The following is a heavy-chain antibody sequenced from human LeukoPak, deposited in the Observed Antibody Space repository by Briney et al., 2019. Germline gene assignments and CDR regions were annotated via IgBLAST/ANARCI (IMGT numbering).Heavy chain of an antibody. D-gene: IGHD5-18*01. V-gene: IGHV3-30*18. CDR2: ISYDGSNK. CDR3: AKAERDTATRH. J-gene: IGHJ4*02. CDR1: GFTFSSYG. Sequence: GGSLRLSCAASGFTFSSYGMHWVRQAPGKGLEWVAVISYDGSNKYYADSVKGRFTISRDNSKNTLYLQMNNLRAEDTAVYYCAKAERDTATRHWGQGTLVTVSS.